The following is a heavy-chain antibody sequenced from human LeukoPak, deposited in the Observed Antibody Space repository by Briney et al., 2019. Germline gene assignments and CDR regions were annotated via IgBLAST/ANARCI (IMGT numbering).Heavy chain of an antibody. J-gene: IGHJ4*02. V-gene: IGHV1-18*01. CDR2: INAYNGNT. CDR1: GYTFTYYV. Sequence: ASVKVYCETSGYTFTYYVISWVRQAPGQGLEWMGWINAYNGNTNDAQKFQGRVTMTTDTSTSTAYMELRSLRSDDTAVYYCARGEKPYDYWGQGTLVSVSS. D-gene: IGHD1-26*01. CDR3: ARGEKPYDY.